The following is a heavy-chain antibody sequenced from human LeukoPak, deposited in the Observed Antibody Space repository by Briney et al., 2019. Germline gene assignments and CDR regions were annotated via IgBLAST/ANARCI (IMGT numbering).Heavy chain of an antibody. J-gene: IGHJ4*02. CDR1: GYSISSGYY. CDR3: ARWGPLDWTVAGNYFDY. CDR2: IYHSGST. D-gene: IGHD6-19*01. Sequence: SETLSLTCTVSGYSISSGYYWGWIRQPPGKGLEWIGSIYHSGSTYYNPSLKSRVTISVDTSKNQFSLKLSSVTAADTAVYYCARWGPLDWTVAGNYFDYWGQGTLVTVSS. V-gene: IGHV4-38-2*02.